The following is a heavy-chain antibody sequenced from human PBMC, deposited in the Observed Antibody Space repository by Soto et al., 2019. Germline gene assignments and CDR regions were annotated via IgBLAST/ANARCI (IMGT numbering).Heavy chain of an antibody. CDR1: GFTFSSYS. J-gene: IGHJ6*02. V-gene: IGHV3-21*01. CDR3: ARGRATVTIEYYYYYGMDV. D-gene: IGHD4-17*01. Sequence: EVQLVESGGGLVKPGGSLRLSCAASGFTFSSYSMNWVRQAPGKGLEWVSSISSSSSYIYYADSVKGRFTIARDNDKNSMYLQMNSLRAEDTAVYYCARGRATVTIEYYYYYGMDVWGQGTTVTVSS. CDR2: ISSSSSYI.